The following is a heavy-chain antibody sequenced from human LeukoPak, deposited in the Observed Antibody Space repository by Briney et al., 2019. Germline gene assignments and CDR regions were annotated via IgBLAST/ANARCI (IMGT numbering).Heavy chain of an antibody. CDR3: ARDRAEDAFDI. V-gene: IGHV4-61*02. CDR2: IYTSGST. D-gene: IGHD3-10*01. Sequence: SQTLSLTCTVSGGSISSGSYYWSWIRQPAGKGLEWIGRIYTSGSTNYNPSLKSRVTISVDTSKNQFSLKLSSVTAADTAVYYCARDRAEDAFDIWGQGTMVTVSS. J-gene: IGHJ3*02. CDR1: GGSISSGSYY.